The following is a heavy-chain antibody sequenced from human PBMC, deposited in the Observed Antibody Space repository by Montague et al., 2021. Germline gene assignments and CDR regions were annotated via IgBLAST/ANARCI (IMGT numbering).Heavy chain of an antibody. Sequence: PALVKPTQTLTLTCTFSGFLLTGSPVGVGWVRQPPGKALEWLGIIYWDDDKRYCPSLKSRVTITKDTSKNQVVLIMTNMDPVDTATYYCAHAAVDTTMITYYYYMDVWGKGTTVTVSS. V-gene: IGHV2-5*02. D-gene: IGHD5-18*01. CDR2: IYWDDDK. J-gene: IGHJ6*03. CDR3: AHAAVDTTMITYYYYMDV. CDR1: GFLLTGSPVG.